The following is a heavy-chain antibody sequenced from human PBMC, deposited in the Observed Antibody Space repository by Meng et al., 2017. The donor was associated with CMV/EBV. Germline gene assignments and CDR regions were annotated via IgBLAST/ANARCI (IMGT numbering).Heavy chain of an antibody. V-gene: IGHV3-30*02. CDR3: TRGDIVVVR. D-gene: IGHD2-2*01. J-gene: IGHJ4*02. Sequence: GESLKISCAASGFTFSSYGMHWVRQAPGKGLEWVAFIRYDGSNKYYADSVKGRFTISRDNSKNTLYLQMNSLRAEDTAVYYCTRGDIVVVRWGQGTLVTVSS. CDR1: GFTFSSYG. CDR2: IRYDGSNK.